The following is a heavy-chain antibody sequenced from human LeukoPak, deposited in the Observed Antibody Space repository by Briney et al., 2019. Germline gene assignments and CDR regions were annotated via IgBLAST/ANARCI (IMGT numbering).Heavy chain of an antibody. CDR2: ISAYNGNT. Sequence: WSSVKVSCKASGYTFTSYGISWVRQAPGQGLEWMGWISAYNGNTNYAQQLQGRVTMTTDTSTSTAYMELRSLRSDHTAVYYCARDFPIFLWFGELSLTPYDYWGQGTLVTVSS. CDR3: ARDFPIFLWFGELSLTPYDY. J-gene: IGHJ4*02. CDR1: GYTFTSYG. D-gene: IGHD3-10*01. V-gene: IGHV1-18*04.